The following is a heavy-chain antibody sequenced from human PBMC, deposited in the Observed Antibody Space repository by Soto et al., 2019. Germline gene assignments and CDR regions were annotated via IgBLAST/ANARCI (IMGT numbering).Heavy chain of an antibody. D-gene: IGHD6-25*01. V-gene: IGHV1-2*02. CDR1: GYTLTAFY. CDR3: ARRKERSGPHYFDY. J-gene: IGHJ4*02. CDR2: INPNSGGT. Sequence: ASVKVSCKASGYTLTAFYIHRVRRAPGQGLEWMGWINPNSGGTNYAQRFQGRVTMTRDTSIRTAYMELRRLRSDDTAVYYCARRKERSGPHYFDYWGQGSQVTVSS.